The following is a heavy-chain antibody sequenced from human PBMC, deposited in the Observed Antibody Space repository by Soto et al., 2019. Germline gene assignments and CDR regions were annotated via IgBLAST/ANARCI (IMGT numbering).Heavy chain of an antibody. CDR2: IYYSGST. Sequence: SETLSLTCTGSGGSISSYYWSWIRQPPGKGLEWIGYIYYSGSTNYNPSLKSRVTISVDTSKNQFSLKLSSVTAADTAVYYCATQEVGGSYVYTFDPWGQGTLVTVS. J-gene: IGHJ5*02. CDR1: GGSISSYY. V-gene: IGHV4-59*08. D-gene: IGHD1-26*01. CDR3: ATQEVGGSYVYTFDP.